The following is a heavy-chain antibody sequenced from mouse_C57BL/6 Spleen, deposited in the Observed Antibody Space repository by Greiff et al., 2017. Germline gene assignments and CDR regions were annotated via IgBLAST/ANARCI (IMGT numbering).Heavy chain of an antibody. CDR3: ARESLYYYGSSDPYYAMDY. J-gene: IGHJ4*01. D-gene: IGHD1-1*01. CDR2: INPSSGYT. Sequence: VQLQQSGAELAKPGASVKLSCKASGYTFTSYWMHWVKQRPGQGLEWIGYINPSSGYTKYNQKFKDKATLTADKSSSTAYMQRSSLTYEDSAIYYCARESLYYYGSSDPYYAMDYWGQGTSVTVSS. CDR1: GYTFTSYW. V-gene: IGHV1-7*01.